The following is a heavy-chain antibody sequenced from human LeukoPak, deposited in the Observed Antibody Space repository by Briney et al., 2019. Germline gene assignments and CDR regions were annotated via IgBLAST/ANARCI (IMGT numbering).Heavy chain of an antibody. CDR1: GFSFSNYG. CDR2: ITGSGDTT. J-gene: IGHJ4*02. Sequence: GGSLRLSCAASGFSFSNYGMSWVRQAPGKGLEWVSAITGSGDTTYYADSVKGRFTISRDNSKNTLYLQMNSLRAEDTAIYYCAKDRVGATLYFDSWGQGTLVTVSS. V-gene: IGHV3-23*01. D-gene: IGHD1-26*01. CDR3: AKDRVGATLYFDS.